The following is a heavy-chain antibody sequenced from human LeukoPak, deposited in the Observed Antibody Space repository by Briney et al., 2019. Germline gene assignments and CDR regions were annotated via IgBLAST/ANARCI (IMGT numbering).Heavy chain of an antibody. D-gene: IGHD2-15*01. CDR3: VRVKGSYFDY. Sequence: GGSLRLSCAASGFPLSSYIINWVRQAPGKGLEWVSYISSSGSAIYYVDSVKGRFTVSRDNAKNSLFLQMNSPRAEDTAVYYCVRVKGSYFDYWGQGALVTVPS. CDR2: ISSSGSAI. V-gene: IGHV3-48*01. CDR1: GFPLSSYI. J-gene: IGHJ4*02.